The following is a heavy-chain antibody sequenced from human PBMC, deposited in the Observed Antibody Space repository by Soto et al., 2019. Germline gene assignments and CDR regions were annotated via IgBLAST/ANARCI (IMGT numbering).Heavy chain of an antibody. CDR1: GFTFRTYS. CDR3: ARVPSSGSYRPYYYYGMDV. CDR2: ITSSSDTI. Sequence: EVQLVESGGGLVQPGGSLRLSCAASGFTFRTYSMNWVRQAPGKGLEWVSYITSSSDTIYYGDSVQGRFTISGDNARNSLYLQVNSLRDEDTAVYYCARVPSSGSYRPYYYYGMDVWGQGTTVTVSS. D-gene: IGHD1-26*01. J-gene: IGHJ6*02. V-gene: IGHV3-48*02.